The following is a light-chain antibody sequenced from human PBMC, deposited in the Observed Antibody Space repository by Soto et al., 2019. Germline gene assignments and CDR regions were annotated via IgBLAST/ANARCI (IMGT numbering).Light chain of an antibody. J-gene: IGKJ1*01. CDR1: QTVTNNY. CDR2: GAS. CDR3: QRYGTSTT. V-gene: IGKV3-20*01. Sequence: EVVLTQSPGTLSLSAGDRATLSCRASQTVTNNYLAWYQQQPGQAPRLLIYGASSRATGIPDRFSGSGSGTYFTLTISRLEPEDFAVYYCQRYGTSTTFGQGTKVDIK.